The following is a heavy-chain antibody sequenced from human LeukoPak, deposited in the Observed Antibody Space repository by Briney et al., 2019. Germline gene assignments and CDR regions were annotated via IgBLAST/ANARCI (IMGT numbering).Heavy chain of an antibody. CDR2: IKQDGTDK. CDR1: GFTFSTYW. J-gene: IGHJ4*02. CDR3: AREKLDTRGYVDY. Sequence: GGSLRLSCAGSGFTFSTYWMSWVRQAPGKGLDWVANIKQDGTDKYYVDSVKGRFAISRDNAKNLLYLQMNSLRAEDTAVYYCAREKLDTRGYVDYWGQGTPVTVSS. D-gene: IGHD3-22*01. V-gene: IGHV3-7*01.